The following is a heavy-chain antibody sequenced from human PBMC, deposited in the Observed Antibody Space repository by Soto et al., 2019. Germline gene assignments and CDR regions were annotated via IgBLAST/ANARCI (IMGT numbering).Heavy chain of an antibody. CDR2: INHSGST. V-gene: IGHV4-34*01. D-gene: IGHD2-21*02. CDR1: GGSFSGYY. J-gene: IGHJ1*01. Sequence: SETLSLTCAVYGGSFSGYYWSWIRQPPGKGLEWIGEINHSGSTNYNPSLKSRVTISVDTSKNQFSLKLSSVTAADTAEYYCARVVSPPSGDSQDFQHWVQGTLVTLSS. CDR3: ARVVSPPSGDSQDFQH.